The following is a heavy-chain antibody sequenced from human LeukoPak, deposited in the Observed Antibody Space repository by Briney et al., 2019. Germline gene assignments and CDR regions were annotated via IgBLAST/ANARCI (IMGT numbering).Heavy chain of an antibody. CDR3: ARPPQYCGGDCSTPQSYYYYYMDV. V-gene: IGHV3-48*01. D-gene: IGHD2-21*02. CDR1: GFTFSSYT. Sequence: PGGSLRLSCAASGFTFSSYTMNWVRQAPGKGLEWVSYISSSSSTIYYADSVKGRFTISRDNAKNSLYLQMNSLRAEDTAVYYCARPPQYCGGDCSTPQSYYYYYMDVWGKGTTVTISS. CDR2: ISSSSSTI. J-gene: IGHJ6*03.